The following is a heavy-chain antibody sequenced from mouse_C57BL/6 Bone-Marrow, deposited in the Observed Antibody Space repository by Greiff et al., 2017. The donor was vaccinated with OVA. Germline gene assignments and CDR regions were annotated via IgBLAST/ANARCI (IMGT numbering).Heavy chain of an antibody. CDR1: GFTFSSYA. Sequence: EVQGVESGEGLVKPGGSLKLSCAASGFTFSSYAMSWVRQTPEKRLEWVAYISSGGDYIYYADTVKGRFTISRDNARNTLYLQMSSLKSEDTAMYYCTREGSSHSYWYFDVWGTGTTVTVSS. CDR3: TREGSSHSYWYFDV. J-gene: IGHJ1*03. CDR2: ISSGGDYI. D-gene: IGHD1-1*01. V-gene: IGHV5-9-1*02.